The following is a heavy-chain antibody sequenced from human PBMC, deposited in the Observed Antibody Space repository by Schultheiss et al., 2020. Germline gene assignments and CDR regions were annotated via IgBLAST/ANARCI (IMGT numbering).Heavy chain of an antibody. Sequence: GESLKISCKGSGYSFSNYWIGWVRQMPGKGLEWMGLIYPGDSDTRYSPSFQGQVTISADKSINTAYLQWSRLKASDTAMYYCARHWDCSGGSCIEGRYYYGMDVWGQGTTVTVSS. CDR2: IYPGDSDT. CDR3: ARHWDCSGGSCIEGRYYYGMDV. D-gene: IGHD2-15*01. CDR1: GYSFSNYW. J-gene: IGHJ6*02. V-gene: IGHV5-51*01.